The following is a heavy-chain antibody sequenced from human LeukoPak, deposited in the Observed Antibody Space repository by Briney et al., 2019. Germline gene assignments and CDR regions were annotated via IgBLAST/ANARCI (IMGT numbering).Heavy chain of an antibody. D-gene: IGHD3-10*01. CDR3: TRERGSYYYGSGSYYPGVGRPYYFDY. J-gene: IGHJ4*02. V-gene: IGHV4-59*01. CDR1: GGSISGYY. Sequence: PSETLSLTCTVSGGSISGYYWSWSRQPPGKGVEWIGNLYYMRGAWYKSSLKSRVTTSVDTSRNEFSLKLSSVTAADTAVYYCTRERGSYYYGSGSYYPGVGRPYYFDYWGQGTLVTVSS. CDR2: LYYMRGA.